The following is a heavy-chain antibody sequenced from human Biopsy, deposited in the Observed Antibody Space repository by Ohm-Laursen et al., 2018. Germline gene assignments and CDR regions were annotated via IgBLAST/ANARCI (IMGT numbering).Heavy chain of an antibody. J-gene: IGHJ4*02. CDR3: TKDSGGSPLGELFH. Sequence: SLRLSCAASGFTFDDYTMHWVRQIPGRGLEWVSLISWDGSRTYYADSVRGRFTIPRDNAKNCLYLQMNSLRAEDTALYYCTKDSGGSPLGELFHWGQGNLVTVSS. CDR2: ISWDGSRT. V-gene: IGHV3-43*01. CDR1: GFTFDDYT. D-gene: IGHD3-16*01.